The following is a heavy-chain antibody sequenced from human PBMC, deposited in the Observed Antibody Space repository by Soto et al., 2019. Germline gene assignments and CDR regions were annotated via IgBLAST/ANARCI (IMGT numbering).Heavy chain of an antibody. CDR3: AKDSRRGIRSPDYYMDV. J-gene: IGHJ6*03. V-gene: IGHV3-9*01. D-gene: IGHD4-17*01. Sequence: GGSLRLSCAASGFTFDDYAMHWVRQAPGKGLEWVSGISWNSGSIGYADSVKGRFTISRDNAKNSLYLQMNSLRAEDTALYYCAKDSRRGIRSPDYYMDVWGKGTTVTV. CDR2: ISWNSGSI. CDR1: GFTFDDYA.